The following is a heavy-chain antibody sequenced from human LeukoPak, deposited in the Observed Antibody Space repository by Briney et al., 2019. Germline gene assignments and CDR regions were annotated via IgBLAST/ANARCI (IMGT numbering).Heavy chain of an antibody. CDR2: ISYDGSNK. V-gene: IGHV3-30-3*01. D-gene: IGHD3-22*01. CDR1: GFTFSTYA. J-gene: IGHJ4*02. CDR3: ARETLSGYYYG. Sequence: GRSLRLSCAASGFTFSTYAMHWVRQAPGKGPEWVAVISYDGSNKYYADSVKGRFTISRDNSKSTLYLQMNSLRAEDTAVYYCARETLSGYYYGWGQGTLVTVSS.